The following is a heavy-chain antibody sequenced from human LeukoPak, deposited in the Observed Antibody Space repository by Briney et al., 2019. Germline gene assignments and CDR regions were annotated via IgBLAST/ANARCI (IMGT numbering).Heavy chain of an antibody. V-gene: IGHV4-59*01. CDR2: LYYSGST. Sequence: SETLSLTCIVSGGSISSYYWSWIRQPPGKGLEWIGYLYYSGSTDYNPSLKSRVTISVDTSKNQSSLKLSSVTAADTAVYYCARVERCGGDCYSFDYWGQGTLVTVSS. CDR1: GGSISSYY. CDR3: ARVERCGGDCYSFDY. J-gene: IGHJ4*02. D-gene: IGHD2-21*02.